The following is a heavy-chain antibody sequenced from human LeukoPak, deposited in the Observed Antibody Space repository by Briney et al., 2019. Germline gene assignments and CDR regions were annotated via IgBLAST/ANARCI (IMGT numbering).Heavy chain of an antibody. Sequence: PGGSLRLSCAASGFTFSSHAMSWVRQAPGKGLEWVSAISGSGGSTYYADSVKGRFTISRDNSKNTLYLQMNSLRAEDTAVYYCARVRYYYDSFTFDYWGQGTLVTVSS. CDR1: GFTFSSHA. D-gene: IGHD3-22*01. CDR3: ARVRYYYDSFTFDY. J-gene: IGHJ4*02. CDR2: ISGSGGST. V-gene: IGHV3-23*01.